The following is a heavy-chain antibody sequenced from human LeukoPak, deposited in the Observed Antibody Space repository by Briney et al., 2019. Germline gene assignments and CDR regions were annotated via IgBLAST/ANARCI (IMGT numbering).Heavy chain of an antibody. CDR2: ISGSGGST. V-gene: IGHV3-23*01. CDR1: GFTFSSYA. D-gene: IGHD3-16*01. CDR3: AKDYTGDPLGMDV. Sequence: GGSLRLSCAASGFTFSSYAMSWVRQAPGKGLEWVSAISGSGGSTYYADSVKGRFTISRDNSENTLYLQMNSLRAEDTAVYYCAKDYTGDPLGMDVWGQGTTVTVSS. J-gene: IGHJ6*02.